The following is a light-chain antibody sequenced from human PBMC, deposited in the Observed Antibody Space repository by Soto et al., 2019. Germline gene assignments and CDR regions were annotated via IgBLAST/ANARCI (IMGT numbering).Light chain of an antibody. CDR1: SGDVGNYDL. CDR3: CSYSGNGAGV. V-gene: IGLV2-23*02. CDR2: EVS. J-gene: IGLJ3*02. Sequence: QSALTQPASVSGSPGQSITISCSGSSGDVGNYDLVSWYQQIPGKAPQLMIFEVSRRPSRVSDRFSGSKSGNTASLTISGLQAEAEGDFYSCSYSGNGAGVFGGGTKVTVL.